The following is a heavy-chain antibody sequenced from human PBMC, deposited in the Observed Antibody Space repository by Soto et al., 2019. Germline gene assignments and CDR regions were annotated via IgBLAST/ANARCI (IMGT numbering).Heavy chain of an antibody. Sequence: QVQLVESGGGVIQPERSLRLSCAASEFTLSTYVMHWVRQAPGKGLEWVVLISFDGSDKYYADSVKGRFTISRDNSKNTLFLQMNSLRPEDTAVYYCAREMIPMIMGGMSAMDVWGRGTTVTVSS. CDR2: ISFDGSDK. D-gene: IGHD3-22*01. J-gene: IGHJ6*02. V-gene: IGHV3-30-3*01. CDR3: AREMIPMIMGGMSAMDV. CDR1: EFTLSTYV.